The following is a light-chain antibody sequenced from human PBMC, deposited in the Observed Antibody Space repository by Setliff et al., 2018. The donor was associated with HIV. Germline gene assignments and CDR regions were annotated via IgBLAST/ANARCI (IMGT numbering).Light chain of an antibody. Sequence: ALTQPASVSGSPGQSITISCTGTNSDVGGYNFVSWYQQHPGKAPKVMLYEVNNRPSGVSNRFSGSKSGNTASLTISGLQAEDEADYYCSSYTSSSLYVFGTGTKVTVL. CDR2: EVN. CDR1: NSDVGGYNF. J-gene: IGLJ1*01. CDR3: SSYTSSSLYV. V-gene: IGLV2-14*01.